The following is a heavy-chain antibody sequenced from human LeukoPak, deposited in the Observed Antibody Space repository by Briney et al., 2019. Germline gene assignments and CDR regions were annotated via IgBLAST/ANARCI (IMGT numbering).Heavy chain of an antibody. CDR2: INHSGST. CDR3: ARGGGSGSYRYYYGMDV. CDR1: GGSFSGYY. Sequence: SETLSLTCAVYGGSFSGYYWSWIRQPPGKGLEWVGEINHSGSTNYNQSLKSRVTISVDTSKNQFSLKLSSVTAADTAVYYCARGGGSGSYRYYYGMDVWGQGTTVTVSS. J-gene: IGHJ6*02. D-gene: IGHD3-10*01. V-gene: IGHV4-34*01.